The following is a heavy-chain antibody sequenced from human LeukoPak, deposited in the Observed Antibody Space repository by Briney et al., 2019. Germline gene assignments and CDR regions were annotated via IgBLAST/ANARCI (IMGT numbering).Heavy chain of an antibody. D-gene: IGHD6-6*01. CDR2: IIPIFGTA. CDR3: ARQSIAGRRRGHDAFDI. Sequence: ASVKVSCKVSGYTLTELSMHWVRQAPGQGLEWMGGIIPIFGTANYAQKFQGRVTITADESTSTAYMELSSLRSEDTAVYYCARQSIAGRRRGHDAFDIWGQGTMVTVSS. V-gene: IGHV1-69*13. J-gene: IGHJ3*02. CDR1: GYTLTELS.